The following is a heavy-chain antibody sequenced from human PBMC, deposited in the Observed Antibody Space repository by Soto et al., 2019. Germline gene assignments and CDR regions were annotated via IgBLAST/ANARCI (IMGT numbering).Heavy chain of an antibody. V-gene: IGHV1-69*06. CDR2: IIPLFGTA. J-gene: IGHJ4*02. CDR1: GGIFSSNT. Sequence: QVYLVQSGAEVKKPGSSVKISCTASGGIFSSNTINWVRQAAGQGLEWMGGIIPLFGTANYAEKFQGRVTITADKSTKTEYMALTSLRSEDTAVYYCASKAACGGECYAFDSWGQGTLVTVSS. CDR3: ASKAACGGECYAFDS. D-gene: IGHD2-21*01.